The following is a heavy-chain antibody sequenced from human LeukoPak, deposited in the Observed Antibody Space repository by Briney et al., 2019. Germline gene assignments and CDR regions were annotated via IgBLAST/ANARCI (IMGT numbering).Heavy chain of an antibody. J-gene: IGHJ3*02. CDR3: ARGDRDSPIAFDI. D-gene: IGHD3-22*01. V-gene: IGHV3-53*01. CDR1: GFTFDDYG. CDR2: IYSGGST. Sequence: GGSLRLSCVASGFTFDDYGMSWVRQAPGKGLGWVSVIYSGGSTYYADSVKGRFTISRDNSKNTLYLQMNSLRAEDTAVYYCARGDRDSPIAFDIWGQGTMVTVSS.